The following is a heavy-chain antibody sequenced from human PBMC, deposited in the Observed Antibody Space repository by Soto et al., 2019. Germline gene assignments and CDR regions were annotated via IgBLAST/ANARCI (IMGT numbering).Heavy chain of an antibody. J-gene: IGHJ1*01. CDR2: IRGSDGKT. Sequence: GGSLRLSCVASGFRFGSYALSWVRQAPGKGLEWVSTIRGSDGKTFYADSVKGRFSISRDTSQRILYLQMNSLRAEDTAMYYCARWSSLDHWGQGTRVTVSS. D-gene: IGHD3-10*01. V-gene: IGHV3-23*01. CDR3: ARWSSLDH. CDR1: GFRFGSYA.